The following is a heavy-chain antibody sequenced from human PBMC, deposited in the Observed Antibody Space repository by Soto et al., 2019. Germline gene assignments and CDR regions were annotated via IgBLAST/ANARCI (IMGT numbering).Heavy chain of an antibody. J-gene: IGHJ4*02. Sequence: LCGGSISSSSYYWGWIRQPPGKGLEWIGSIYYSGSTYYNPSLKSRVTISVDTSKNQFSLKLSSVTAADTAVYYCATQPPRYSSSWDDFDYWGQGTLVTVSS. CDR2: IYYSGST. V-gene: IGHV4-39*01. CDR1: GGSISSSSYY. CDR3: ATQPPRYSSSWDDFDY. D-gene: IGHD6-13*01.